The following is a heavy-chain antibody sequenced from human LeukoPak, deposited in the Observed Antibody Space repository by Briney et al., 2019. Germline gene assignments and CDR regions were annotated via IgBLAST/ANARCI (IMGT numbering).Heavy chain of an antibody. CDR3: LVTTRSRGFDY. V-gene: IGHV1-69*05. CDR2: IIPIFGTA. CDR1: GGTFSSYA. J-gene: IGHJ4*02. Sequence: SVKVSCKASGGTFSSYAISWVRQAPGQGLEWMGGIIPIFGTANYAQKFQGRVTITTDESTSTAYMELSSLRAEDTAVYYCLVTTRSRGFDYWGQGTLVTVSS. D-gene: IGHD1/OR15-1a*01.